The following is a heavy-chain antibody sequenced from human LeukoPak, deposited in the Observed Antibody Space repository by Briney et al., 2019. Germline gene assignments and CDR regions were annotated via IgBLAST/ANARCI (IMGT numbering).Heavy chain of an antibody. J-gene: IGHJ4*02. D-gene: IGHD3-10*01. CDR2: IYHSGST. CDR1: GYSVISGYY. CDR3: ASVQVYYYGSGSYHAYYYFDY. Sequence: PSETLSLTCAVSGYSVISGYYCGWIRQPPGKGLGWIGSIYHSGSTYYNPVLKSRDTISVDTSKNQSSPKLSSVTAADTAVYYCASVQVYYYGSGSYHAYYYFDYWGQGTLVTVSS. V-gene: IGHV4-38-2*01.